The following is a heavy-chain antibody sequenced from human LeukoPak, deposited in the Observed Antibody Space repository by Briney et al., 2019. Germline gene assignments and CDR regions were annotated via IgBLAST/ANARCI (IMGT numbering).Heavy chain of an antibody. CDR1: GGSVSRFY. CDR2: IYYSGST. CDR3: ALGGTY. J-gene: IGHJ4*02. D-gene: IGHD3-16*01. V-gene: IGHV4-59*02. Sequence: SETLSLTCTVSGGSVSRFYWSWIRQPPGKGLEWIGYIYYSGSTNYNPSLKSRVTMSVDTSKNQFSLKLNSVTAADTAVYYCALGGTYWGQGTLVTVSS.